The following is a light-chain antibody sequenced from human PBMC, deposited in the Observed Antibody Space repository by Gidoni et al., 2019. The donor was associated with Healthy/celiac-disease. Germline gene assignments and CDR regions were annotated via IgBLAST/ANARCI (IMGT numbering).Light chain of an antibody. CDR1: SSDVGGYNY. J-gene: IGLJ1*01. V-gene: IGLV2-14*01. Sequence: QSAPTQPASVSGAPGQSIPISCTGTSSDVGGYNYVSWYQQHPGKAPKLMIYEVSNRPSGVSNRFSGSKSGNTASLTISGLQAEDEADYYCSSYTSSSTHNYVFGTGTKVTVL. CDR3: SSYTSSSTHNYV. CDR2: EVS.